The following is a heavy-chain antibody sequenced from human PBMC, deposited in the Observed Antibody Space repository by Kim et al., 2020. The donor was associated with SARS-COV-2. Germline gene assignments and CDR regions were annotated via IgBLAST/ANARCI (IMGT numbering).Heavy chain of an antibody. V-gene: IGHV7-4-1*02. Sequence: TYAQGFKGRVVFSLDTSVSTAYLQISSLKAEDTAVYYCARTRRNYYGMDVWGQGTTVTVSS. J-gene: IGHJ6*02. CDR3: ARTRRNYYGMDV.